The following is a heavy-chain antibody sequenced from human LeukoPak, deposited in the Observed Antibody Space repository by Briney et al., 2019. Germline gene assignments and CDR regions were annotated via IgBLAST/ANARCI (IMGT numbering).Heavy chain of an antibody. Sequence: ASVKVSCKASGYTVTDYYMHWVRQAPGQGLEWMGWISPDAGGTHYVQKFQGRVTMTRDTSISTAYMELSRLRSDDTAMYYCARSSGWKYNIDYWGQGTLVTVSS. CDR3: ARSSGWKYNIDY. CDR2: ISPDAGGT. D-gene: IGHD6-19*01. J-gene: IGHJ4*02. V-gene: IGHV1-2*02. CDR1: GYTVTDYY.